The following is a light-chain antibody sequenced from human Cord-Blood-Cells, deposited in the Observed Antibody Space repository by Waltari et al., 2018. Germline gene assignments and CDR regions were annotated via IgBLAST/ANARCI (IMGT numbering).Light chain of an antibody. Sequence: SYELTQPPSVSVSPGQTASITCSGDKLGEKYACWYQQNPGQSPVLVIYQDSKRPSGIPERFSGSNSGNTVTLTISGTQAMDEADYYCQAWDSSTVVFGGGTKLTVL. J-gene: IGLJ2*01. CDR3: QAWDSSTVV. CDR2: QDS. CDR1: KLGEKY. V-gene: IGLV3-1*01.